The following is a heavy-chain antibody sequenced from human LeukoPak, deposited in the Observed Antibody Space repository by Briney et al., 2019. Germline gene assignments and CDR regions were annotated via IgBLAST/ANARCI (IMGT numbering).Heavy chain of an antibody. CDR2: INHSGST. J-gene: IGHJ6*03. D-gene: IGHD3-10*01. CDR1: VGSFSGYY. Sequence: SETLSLTCAVYVGSFSGYYWSWIRQPPGKGLEWIGEINHSGSTNYNSSLKSRVTISVDTSKNQFSLKLSSVAAADTAVYYCARGYYGSGSHCCHMDVWGKGTTITVS. CDR3: ARGYYGSGSHCCHMDV. V-gene: IGHV4-34*01.